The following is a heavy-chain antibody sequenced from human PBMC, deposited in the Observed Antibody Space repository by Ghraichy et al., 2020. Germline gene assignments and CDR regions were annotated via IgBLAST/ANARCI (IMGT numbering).Heavy chain of an antibody. J-gene: IGHJ4*02. CDR3: ARTPLDILNAYYNYYFDS. D-gene: IGHD3-9*01. V-gene: IGHV2-70*11. CDR2: IDWDNDK. CDR1: GFSLTTRGMC. Sequence: SGPTLVKPTQTLTLTCTFSGFSLTTRGMCVNWIRQPPGKALEWLGRIDWDNDKSYSASLKTRLSISRDASKNQVVLTMIDMDPVDTATYYCARTPLDILNAYYNYYFDSWGPGTLVTVSS.